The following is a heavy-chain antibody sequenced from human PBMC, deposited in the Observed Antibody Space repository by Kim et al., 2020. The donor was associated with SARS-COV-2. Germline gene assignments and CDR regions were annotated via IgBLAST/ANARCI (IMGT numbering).Heavy chain of an antibody. CDR2: IYTSGST. CDR1: GGSISSGSYY. D-gene: IGHD3-10*01. CDR3: ASYYGSGSGGYFDY. V-gene: IGHV4-61*02. J-gene: IGHJ4*02. Sequence: SETLSLTCTVSGGSISSGSYYWSWIRQPAGKGLEWIGRIYTSGSTNYNPSLKSRVTISVDTSKNQFSLKLSSVTAADTAVYYCASYYGSGSGGYFDYWGQGTLVTVSS.